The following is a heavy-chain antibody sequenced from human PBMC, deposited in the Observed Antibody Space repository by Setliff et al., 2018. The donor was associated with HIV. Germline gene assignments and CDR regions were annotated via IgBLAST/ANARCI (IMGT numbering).Heavy chain of an antibody. CDR2: IHYTGNT. Sequence: SETLSLTCTVSGGSITSTTYYWGWIRQPPGKGLEWIGTIHYTGNTYHNPSLKSRVTISLDTSKNQFSLKLSSVTAADTAVYYCNIYYYYYMDVWGKGTTVTVSS. CDR1: GGSITSTTYY. CDR3: NIYYYYYMDV. V-gene: IGHV4-39*07. J-gene: IGHJ6*03.